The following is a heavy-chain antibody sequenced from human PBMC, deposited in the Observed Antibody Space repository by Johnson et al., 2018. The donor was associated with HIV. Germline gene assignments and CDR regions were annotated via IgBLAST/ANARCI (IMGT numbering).Heavy chain of an antibody. CDR1: GFTFSSYA. Sequence: QVQLVESGGGVVQPGRSLRLSCAASGFTFSSYAMHWVRQAPGKGLEWVAVISYDGSNKYYADSVKGRFTISRDNSKNTLYLQMNSLRAEDTAVYYCARAEQLAGGALDIWGQGTMVTVSS. J-gene: IGHJ3*02. CDR3: ARAEQLAGGALDI. V-gene: IGHV3-30*04. CDR2: ISYDGSNK. D-gene: IGHD6-6*01.